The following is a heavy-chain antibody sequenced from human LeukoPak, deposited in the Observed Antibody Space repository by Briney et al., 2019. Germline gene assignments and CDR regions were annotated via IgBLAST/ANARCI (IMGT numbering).Heavy chain of an antibody. J-gene: IGHJ3*02. V-gene: IGHV4-39*01. CDR3: ASLFDYCSSTSCAAFDI. D-gene: IGHD2-2*01. CDR1: GGSISSSSYY. Sequence: PSETLSLTCTVSGGSISSSSYYWGWIRQPPGKGLEWIGSIYYSGSTYYNPSLKSRVTISVDTSKNQFSRKLSSVTAADTAVYYCASLFDYCSSTSCAAFDIWGQGTMVTVSS. CDR2: IYYSGST.